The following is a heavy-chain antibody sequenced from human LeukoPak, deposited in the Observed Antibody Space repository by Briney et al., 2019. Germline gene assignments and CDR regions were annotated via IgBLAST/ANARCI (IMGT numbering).Heavy chain of an antibody. D-gene: IGHD3-10*01. CDR1: GYSFTSYW. J-gene: IGHJ3*02. V-gene: IGHV5-51*01. Sequence: GESLKISCKGSGYSFTSYWIGWVRHMPGKGLEWMGVIYPSDSQTRYSPSFQGQVTISADKSISTAYLQWSSLKASDTAIFYCARHIFYGSGSYFAGAFDIWGQGTMVTVSS. CDR3: ARHIFYGSGSYFAGAFDI. CDR2: IYPSDSQT.